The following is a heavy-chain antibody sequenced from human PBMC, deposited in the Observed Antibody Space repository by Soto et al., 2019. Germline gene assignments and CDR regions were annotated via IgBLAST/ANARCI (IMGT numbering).Heavy chain of an antibody. CDR3: ARDPGYSYGHPPHRGMDV. D-gene: IGHD5-18*01. V-gene: IGHV1-69*13. J-gene: IGHJ6*02. Sequence: RASVKVSCKISGGTFSSYAINWVRQAPGQGLEWMGGIIPISATTNYAQKFQGRATITADESTFTSYMELRSLISEDTALYYCARDPGYSYGHPPHRGMDVWGQGTTVTVSS. CDR2: IIPISATT. CDR1: GGTFSSYA.